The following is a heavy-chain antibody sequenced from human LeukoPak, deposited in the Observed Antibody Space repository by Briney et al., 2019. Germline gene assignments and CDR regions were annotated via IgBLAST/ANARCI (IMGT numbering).Heavy chain of an antibody. Sequence: PSETLSLTCAVYGGSFSGYYWSWIRQPPGKGLEWIGEINHSGSTNYNPSLKSRVTISVDTSKNQFSLKLSSVTAADTAVYYCARPSGYNWNRRFDYWGQGTLVTVSS. CDR3: ARPSGYNWNRRFDY. D-gene: IGHD1/OR15-1a*01. J-gene: IGHJ4*02. CDR2: INHSGST. CDR1: GGSFSGYY. V-gene: IGHV4-34*01.